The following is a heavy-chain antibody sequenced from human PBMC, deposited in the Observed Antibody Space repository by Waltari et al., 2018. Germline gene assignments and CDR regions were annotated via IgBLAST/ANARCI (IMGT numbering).Heavy chain of an antibody. J-gene: IGHJ4*02. D-gene: IGHD5-18*01. CDR2: IYPTDSDT. CDR1: AYIFTNYW. CDR3: ARLHEGYSYGYQDY. Sequence: EVQLVQSGAEVKKPGEYLKISCKASAYIFTNYWIAWSRQLPEKGLEYMGIIYPTDSDTRYSPSFQGQVTISVDKSSSTAYLQWSSLKASDTAMYYCARLHEGYSYGYQDYWGQGTLVTVSS. V-gene: IGHV5-51*01.